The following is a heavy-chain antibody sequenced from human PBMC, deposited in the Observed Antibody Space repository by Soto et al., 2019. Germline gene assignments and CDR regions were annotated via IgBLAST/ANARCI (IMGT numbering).Heavy chain of an antibody. CDR2: IHYSGTT. V-gene: IGHV4-61*01. CDR1: GGSVSSGTYY. J-gene: IGHJ5*02. Sequence: ETLSLTCSVSGGSVSSGTYYWSWIRQPPGKRLEWIGHIHYSGTTIYNPSLKSRVTISVDRSQEQFSLKLSSVTAADTAIYYCARDSPATMDLFDPWGQGTLVTVSS. CDR3: ARDSPATMDLFDP. D-gene: IGHD2-15*01.